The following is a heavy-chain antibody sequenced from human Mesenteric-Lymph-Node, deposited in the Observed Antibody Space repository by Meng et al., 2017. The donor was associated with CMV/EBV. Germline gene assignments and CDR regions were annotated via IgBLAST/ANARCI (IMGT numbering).Heavy chain of an antibody. V-gene: IGHV5-51*01. CDR1: GYSFTNYW. D-gene: IGHD2-21*01. J-gene: IGHJ6*02. CDR3: ARRDHNYYGMDV. Sequence: GGSLRLSCQGSGYSFTNYWIGWVRQMPGKGLEWMGVIYPGDSDTKYSPTFQGQVTISADKSTGSAYLQWSSLKASDTAMYYCARRDHNYYGMDVWGQGTTVTVSS. CDR2: IYPGDSDT.